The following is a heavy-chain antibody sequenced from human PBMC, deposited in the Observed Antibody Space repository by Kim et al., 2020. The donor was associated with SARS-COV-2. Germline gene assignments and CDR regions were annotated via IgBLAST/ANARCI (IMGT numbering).Heavy chain of an antibody. CDR1: GYTFTSYD. CDR2: MNPNSGNT. D-gene: IGHD6-13*01. J-gene: IGHJ5*02. Sequence: ASVKVSCKASGYTFTSYDINWVRQATGQGLEWMGWMNPNSGNTGYAQKFQGRVTMTRNTSISTAYMELSSLRSEDTAVYYCARETELGYSSSWYSNWFDPWGQGTLVTVSS. V-gene: IGHV1-8*01. CDR3: ARETELGYSSSWYSNWFDP.